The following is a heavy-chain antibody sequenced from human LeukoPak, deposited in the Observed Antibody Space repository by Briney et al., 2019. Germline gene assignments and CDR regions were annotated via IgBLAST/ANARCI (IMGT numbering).Heavy chain of an antibody. D-gene: IGHD3-10*01. J-gene: IGHJ5*02. CDR3: ARGGYYGSGNDFRFDP. V-gene: IGHV4-59*01. Sequence: SETLSLTCTVSGGSISSYYWSWIRQPPGKGLEWIGYIYYSGSTNYKPSVKSRVTISVDTSKNQFSLKLSSVTAADTAVYYCARGGYYGSGNDFRFDPWGQGTLVTVSS. CDR1: GGSISSYY. CDR2: IYYSGST.